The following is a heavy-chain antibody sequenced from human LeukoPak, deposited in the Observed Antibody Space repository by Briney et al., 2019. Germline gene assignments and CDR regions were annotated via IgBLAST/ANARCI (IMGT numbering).Heavy chain of an antibody. CDR2: IYPGDSDT. D-gene: IGHD5-18*01. Sequence: GESLQISCKGSGSSFTSYWIGWVRQLPGKGLEWMGIIYPGDSDTRYSPSFQGQVTISADKSISTAYLQWSNLKAPDTAMYYCAREYSYVWEYWGQGTLVTVSS. V-gene: IGHV5-51*01. CDR1: GSSFTSYW. CDR3: AREYSYVWEY. J-gene: IGHJ4*02.